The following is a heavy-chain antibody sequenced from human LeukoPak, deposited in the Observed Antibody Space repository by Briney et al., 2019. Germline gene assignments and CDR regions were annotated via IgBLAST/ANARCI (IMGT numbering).Heavy chain of an antibody. V-gene: IGHV3-30*04. CDR2: ISYDGSNK. D-gene: IGHD5-18*01. CDR1: GFTFSSYA. CDR3: ARVPLYSYGSIPYMDV. Sequence: PGRSLRLSCAASGFTFSSYAMHWVRQAPGKGLEWVAVISYDGSNKYYADSVKGRFTISRDNSKNTLYLQMNSLRAEDTAVYYCARVPLYSYGSIPYMDVWGKGTTVTISS. J-gene: IGHJ6*03.